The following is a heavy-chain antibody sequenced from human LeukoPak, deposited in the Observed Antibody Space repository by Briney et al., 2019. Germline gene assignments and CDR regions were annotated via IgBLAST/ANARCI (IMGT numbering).Heavy chain of an antibody. Sequence: SQTLSLTCAISGDSVSGNSAAWNWIRQSPSRGLEWLGRTYYRSKWYSDYAVSVESRITINPDTSKNQFSLQLNSVTPEDTAVYYCAHNYGSGSGFDYWGQGTLVTVSS. CDR2: TYYRSKWYS. CDR1: GDSVSGNSAA. J-gene: IGHJ4*02. CDR3: AHNYGSGSGFDY. D-gene: IGHD3-10*01. V-gene: IGHV6-1*01.